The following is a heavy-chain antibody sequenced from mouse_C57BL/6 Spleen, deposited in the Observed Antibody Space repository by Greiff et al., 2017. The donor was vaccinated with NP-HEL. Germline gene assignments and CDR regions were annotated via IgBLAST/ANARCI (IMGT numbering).Heavy chain of an antibody. D-gene: IGHD1-1*01. CDR3: ARRLYYYGSSSYYYAMDY. CDR2: ISSGSSTI. Sequence: EVKVVESGGGLVKPGGSLKLSCAASGFTFSDYGMHWVRQAPEKGLEWVAYISSGSSTIYYADTVKGRFTISRDNAKNTLFLQMTSLRSEDTAMYYCARRLYYYGSSSYYYAMDYWGQGTSVTVSS. CDR1: GFTFSDYG. J-gene: IGHJ4*01. V-gene: IGHV5-17*01.